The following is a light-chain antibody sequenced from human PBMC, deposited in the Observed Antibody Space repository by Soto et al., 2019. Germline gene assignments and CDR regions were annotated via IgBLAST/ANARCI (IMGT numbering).Light chain of an antibody. CDR3: QQSYNYPRT. Sequence: DIQLTQSPSFLSASVGDRVTITCRASRGISNYLAWYQQKPGDAPTLLMYGASTLQSGVPSRFSGGGSGTEFTLTISSLQPEDSASFYCQQSYNYPRTFGGGTKVEIK. CDR1: RGISNY. J-gene: IGKJ4*02. V-gene: IGKV1-9*01. CDR2: GAS.